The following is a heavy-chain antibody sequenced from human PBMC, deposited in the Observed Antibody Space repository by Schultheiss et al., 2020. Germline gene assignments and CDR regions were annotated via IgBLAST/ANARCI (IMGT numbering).Heavy chain of an antibody. D-gene: IGHD5-18*01. CDR3: AKDSSLSGYSYGTDY. V-gene: IGHV3-74*01. CDR1: GFTVSSNY. CDR2: INSDGSST. J-gene: IGHJ4*02. Sequence: GESLRLSCAASGFTVSSNYMSWVRQAPGKGLVWVSRINSDGSSTSYADSVKGRFTISRDNAKNTLYLQMNSLRAEDTAVYYCAKDSSLSGYSYGTDYWGQGTLVTVSS.